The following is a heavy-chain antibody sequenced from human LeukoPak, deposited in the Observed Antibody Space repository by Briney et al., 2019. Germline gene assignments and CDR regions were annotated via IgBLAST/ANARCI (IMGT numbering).Heavy chain of an antibody. CDR2: ISFDGDNE. CDR1: GFTFSNYA. V-gene: IGHV3-30-3*01. J-gene: IGHJ1*01. D-gene: IGHD1-7*01. CDR3: AREPSGNFGQLMSSAEYFQH. Sequence: PGGSLRLSCATSGFTFSNYAIHWVRQAPGKGLEWVADISFDGDNEYYADSVRGRFMIARDNSKNTVYLQMNSLTIEDTAVYYCAREPSGNFGQLMSSAEYFQHWGQGTRVTVSS.